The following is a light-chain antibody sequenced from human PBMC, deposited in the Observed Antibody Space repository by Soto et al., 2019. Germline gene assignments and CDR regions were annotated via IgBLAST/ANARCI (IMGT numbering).Light chain of an antibody. J-gene: IGKJ1*01. Sequence: EIVLTQSPGTLSLSPGERATLSCRASHSVSSSYLAWYQQKPGQGPRLLIYGASSRATGIPDRFSGRGSGTDFTLTISSVQPDDFATYYCQYWDNYSWTFGQGTKVEIK. V-gene: IGKV3-20*01. CDR2: GAS. CDR3: QYWDNYSWT. CDR1: HSVSSSY.